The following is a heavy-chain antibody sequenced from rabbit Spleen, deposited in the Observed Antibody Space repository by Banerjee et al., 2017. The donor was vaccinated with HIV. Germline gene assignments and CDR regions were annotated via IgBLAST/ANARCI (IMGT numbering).Heavy chain of an antibody. D-gene: IGHD7-1*01. J-gene: IGHJ6*01. CDR3: ARDTGTSFSTYGMDL. CDR2: SYAGSCGST. CDR1: GIDFSSYG. V-gene: IGHV1S45*01. Sequence: ELVESGGGLVQPGESLKLSCKASGIDFSSYGISWVRQAPGKGLEWIACSYAGSCGSTYSAIWATGRFTISKTSSTTVTLQMTSLTAADTATYFCARDTGTSFSTYGMDLWGPGTLVTVS.